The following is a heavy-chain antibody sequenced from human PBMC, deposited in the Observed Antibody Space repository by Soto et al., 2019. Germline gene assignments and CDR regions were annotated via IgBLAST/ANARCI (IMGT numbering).Heavy chain of an antibody. J-gene: IGHJ6*02. D-gene: IGHD3-9*01. V-gene: IGHV4-34*01. CDR1: GGSFSGYY. Sequence: PSETLSLTCAVYGGSFSGYYWSWIRQPPGKGLEWIGEINHSGSTNYNPSLKSRVTISVDTSKNQFSLKLSSVTAADTAVYYCARLVTFYYYYYGMDVWGQGTTVTVSS. CDR3: ARLVTFYYYYYGMDV. CDR2: INHSGST.